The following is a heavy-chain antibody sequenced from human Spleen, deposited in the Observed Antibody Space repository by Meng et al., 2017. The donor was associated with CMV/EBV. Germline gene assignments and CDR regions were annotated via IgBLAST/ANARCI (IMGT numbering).Heavy chain of an antibody. D-gene: IGHD4-11*01. CDR1: GYTFTDYY. CDR3: ARSRTAVTTVRMDV. V-gene: IGHV1-2*02. CDR2: INPNTGGT. J-gene: IGHJ6*02. Sequence: ASVKVSCKASGYTFTDYYMHWVRQAPGQGLEWVGWINPNTGGTNYAQKFQGRVTMTRDTSISTVYMDLSSLRSDDTAVYYCARSRTAVTTVRMDVWGQGTTVTVSS.